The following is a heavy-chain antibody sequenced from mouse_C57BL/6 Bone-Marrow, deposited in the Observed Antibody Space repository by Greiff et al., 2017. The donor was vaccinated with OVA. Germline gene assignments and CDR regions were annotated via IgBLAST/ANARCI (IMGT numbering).Heavy chain of an antibody. Sequence: VQLKESGAELVRPGASVKLSCTASGFNITDDYMHWVKQRPEPGLEWIGWIDPENGDTEYASKFQGKATITADTSSNTAYLQLSSLTSEDTAVYYCTADYYGSSYAMDYWGQGTSVTVSS. V-gene: IGHV14-4*01. D-gene: IGHD1-1*01. J-gene: IGHJ4*01. CDR1: GFNITDDY. CDR3: TADYYGSSYAMDY. CDR2: IDPENGDT.